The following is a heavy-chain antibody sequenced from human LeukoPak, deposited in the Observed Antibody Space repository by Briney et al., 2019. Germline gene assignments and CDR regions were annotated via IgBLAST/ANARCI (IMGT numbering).Heavy chain of an antibody. V-gene: IGHV5-51*01. Sequence: GESLKISCKGSRYNFANYWIGWVRQMPGKGLEWMGIIYPDDSDTTYSPSFQGQVTISADKSISTAYLQWSSLKASDTAMYYCARGQGCPHYFDYWGQGTLVTVSS. J-gene: IGHJ4*02. CDR2: IYPDDSDT. CDR1: RYNFANYW. CDR3: ARGQGCPHYFDY.